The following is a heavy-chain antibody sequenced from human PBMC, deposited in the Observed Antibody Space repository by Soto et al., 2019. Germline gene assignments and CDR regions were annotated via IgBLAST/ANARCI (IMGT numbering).Heavy chain of an antibody. Sequence: GASVKVSCKASGYTFTSYGISWVRQAPGQRPEWMGWNSGYNGNTNYTQKFQGRVTMTTDTSTSTAYMELRSLRSDDTAVYYCARDRYYYDSGGYYLFDYWGQGTLVTVSS. D-gene: IGHD3-22*01. CDR2: NSGYNGNT. V-gene: IGHV1-18*01. CDR3: ARDRYYYDSGGYYLFDY. J-gene: IGHJ4*02. CDR1: GYTFTSYG.